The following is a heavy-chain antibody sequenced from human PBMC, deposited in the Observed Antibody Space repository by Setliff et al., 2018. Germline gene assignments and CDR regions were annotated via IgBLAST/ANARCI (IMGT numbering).Heavy chain of an antibody. Sequence: PSETLSLTCTVSGFYISGGYCWGWIRQSPGKGLEWIGTIFNSGSTFYSPSLKSRVTMSVDTSKNQLSLEVTSVTAADTAVYYCARYQAATMLNYWGQGTLVTVSS. J-gene: IGHJ4*02. CDR1: GFYISGGYC. V-gene: IGHV4-38-2*02. CDR3: ARYQAATMLNY. CDR2: IFNSGST. D-gene: IGHD5-12*01.